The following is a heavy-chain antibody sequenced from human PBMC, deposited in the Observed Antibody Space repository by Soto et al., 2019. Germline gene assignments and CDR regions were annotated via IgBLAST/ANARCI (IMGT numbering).Heavy chain of an antibody. CDR2: IDPSDSST. V-gene: IGHV5-10-1*01. J-gene: IGHJ6*02. D-gene: IGHD3-10*01. CDR1: GYSFTNYW. Sequence: PGESLKISCKGSGYSFTNYWISWVRQMPGKGLEWMGRIDPSDSSTNYSPSFQGRVTISADKTISTAYLQWSSLKASDTAIYYCARRGFYDVWGQGTTVTVSS. CDR3: ARRGFYDV.